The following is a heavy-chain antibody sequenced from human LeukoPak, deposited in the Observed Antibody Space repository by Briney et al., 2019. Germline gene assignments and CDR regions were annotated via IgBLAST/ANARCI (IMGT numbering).Heavy chain of an antibody. CDR3: AREIGSGKYFDY. D-gene: IGHD1-26*01. Sequence: PGGSLRLSCAASGFTVSSNYMSWVRQAPGKGLEWVSDIYSGGTTYYADSVKGRFTISRDNSKNTLYLQMNSLRVEDTAVYYCAREIGSGKYFDYWGQGTLVTVST. CDR1: GFTVSSNY. V-gene: IGHV3-53*01. J-gene: IGHJ4*02. CDR2: IYSGGTT.